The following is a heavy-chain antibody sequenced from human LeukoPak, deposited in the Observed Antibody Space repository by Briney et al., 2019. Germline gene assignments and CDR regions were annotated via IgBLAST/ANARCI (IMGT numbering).Heavy chain of an antibody. CDR1: GGSISSGGYY. Sequence: PSQTLSLTCTVSGGSISSGGYYWSWIRQHPGKGLEWIGYIYYSGSTYYNPSLKSRVTISVDTSKNQFSLKLSSVTAADTAVYYCARVPTVGWFGELLPLQYYYYGMDVWGQGTTVTVSS. V-gene: IGHV4-31*03. D-gene: IGHD3-10*01. CDR3: ARVPTVGWFGELLPLQYYYYGMDV. J-gene: IGHJ6*02. CDR2: IYYSGST.